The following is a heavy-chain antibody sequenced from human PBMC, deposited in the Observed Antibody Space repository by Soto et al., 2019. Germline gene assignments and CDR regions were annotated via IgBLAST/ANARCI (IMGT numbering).Heavy chain of an antibody. CDR3: ARDRSMDCYNSRSFEY. CDR2: IIPLYGTA. D-gene: IGHD2-21*01. V-gene: IGHV1-69*01. J-gene: IGHJ4*02. Sequence: QVQLVQSAAEVKKPGSSVKVSCKASGGTFSSFGFNWVRQAPGQGLEWMGGIIPLYGTANHAQRFQGRVTISEDESTSIVYMELIRLRAEDTAIYYCARDRSMDCYNSRSFEYWGQGTLVTVSS. CDR1: GGTFSSFG.